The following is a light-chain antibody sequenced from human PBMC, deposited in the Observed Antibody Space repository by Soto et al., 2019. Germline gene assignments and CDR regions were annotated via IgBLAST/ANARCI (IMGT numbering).Light chain of an antibody. Sequence: QSALTQPASLPGSHGQSITTSCTGTRSDVGGSKFVSWSQQHPGQAPKLMIYDVINRPSGISDRFSGSKSGYTASLTISGLQTEDEADYYCSSYGGSSSALSVFGTGTKLTVL. V-gene: IGLV2-14*03. J-gene: IGLJ1*01. CDR2: DVI. CDR3: SSYGGSSSALSV. CDR1: RSDVGGSKF.